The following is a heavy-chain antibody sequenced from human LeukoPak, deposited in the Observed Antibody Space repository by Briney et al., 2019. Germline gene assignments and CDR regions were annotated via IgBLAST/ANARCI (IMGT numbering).Heavy chain of an antibody. D-gene: IGHD3-22*01. J-gene: IGHJ6*02. CDR3: AKGDIYYYDNSGLYYYYGMDV. CDR1: GFTFSSYA. V-gene: IGHV3-23*01. CDR2: ISGSGGST. Sequence: GGSLRLSCAASGFTFSSYAMSWVRQAPGKGLEWVSAISGSGGSTYYADSVKGRFTISRDNSKNTLYLQMNSLRAEDTAVYYCAKGDIYYYDNSGLYYYYGMDVWGQGTTVTVSS.